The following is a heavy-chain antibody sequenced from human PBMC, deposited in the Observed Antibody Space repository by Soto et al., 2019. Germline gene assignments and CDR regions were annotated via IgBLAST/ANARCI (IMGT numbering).Heavy chain of an antibody. CDR3: ATLAEDWFDP. V-gene: IGHV1-69*02. CDR2: IIPSLGIA. D-gene: IGHD3-3*02. CDR1: GGTFSSYT. Sequence: QVQLVQSGAEVKKPGSSVKVSCKASGGTFSSYTISWVRQAPGQGLEWMGRIIPSLGIANYAQKFQGRVTITADKSTSTAYMELSSLRSEDTAVYYCATLAEDWFDPWGQGTLVTVSS. J-gene: IGHJ5*02.